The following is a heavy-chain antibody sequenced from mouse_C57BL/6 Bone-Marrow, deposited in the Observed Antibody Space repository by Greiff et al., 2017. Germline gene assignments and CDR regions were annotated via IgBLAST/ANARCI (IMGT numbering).Heavy chain of an antibody. D-gene: IGHD2-1*01. V-gene: IGHV1-50*01. CDR2: IDPSDSYT. CDR3: AREEIYYGNHGSYYYAIDY. CDR1: GYTFTSYW. Sequence: QVQLQQPGAELVKPGASVKLSCKASGYTFTSYWMQWVKQRPGQGLEWIGEIDPSDSYTNYNQKFKGKATLPVDTSSSTAYMQRSSLTSEDSAVYYCAREEIYYGNHGSYYYAIDYWGQGTSVTVSS. J-gene: IGHJ4*01.